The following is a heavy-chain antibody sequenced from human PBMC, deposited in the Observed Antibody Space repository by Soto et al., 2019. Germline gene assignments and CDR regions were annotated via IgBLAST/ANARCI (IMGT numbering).Heavy chain of an antibody. D-gene: IGHD2-15*01. CDR3: ARGVAGYYAMDV. J-gene: IGHJ6*02. CDR1: GFPFSSYW. CDR2: INSDGSTT. Sequence: PGGSMRLSCAASGFPFSSYWIHWVRPAPGKGLVWVSRINSDGSTTNYADSAKGRFTISRDNAKNTLYLQMNSLRAEDTAVYYCARGVAGYYAMDVWGQGTTVTVSS. V-gene: IGHV3-74*01.